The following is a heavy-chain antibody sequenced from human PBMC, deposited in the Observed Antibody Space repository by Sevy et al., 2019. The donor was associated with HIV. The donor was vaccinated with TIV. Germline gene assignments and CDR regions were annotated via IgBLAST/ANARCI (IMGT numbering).Heavy chain of an antibody. CDR3: ARGSEGGAGIDY. J-gene: IGHJ4*02. V-gene: IGHV4-34*01. Sequence: SDTLSLTCAVYGGSFSGYYWSWIRQPPGKGLEWIGEINHSGSTNYNPSLKSRVTISVDTSKNQFSLKLSSVTAADTAVYYCARGSEGGAGIDYWGQGTLVTVSS. CDR2: INHSGST. D-gene: IGHD6-13*01. CDR1: GGSFSGYY.